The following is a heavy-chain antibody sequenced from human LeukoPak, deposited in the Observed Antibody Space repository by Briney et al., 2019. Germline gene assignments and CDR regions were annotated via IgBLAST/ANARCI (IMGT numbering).Heavy chain of an antibody. V-gene: IGHV4-31*03. D-gene: IGHD6-19*01. J-gene: IGHJ4*02. CDR1: GGSISSGGYS. Sequence: SETLSLTCTVSGGSISSGGYSWSWLRQHPGKGLEWIGYIYYSGSTYYNPSLKSRVTISVDTSKNQFSLKLSSVTAADTAIYYCARAVSGRFDYWGQGTLVTVSS. CDR2: IYYSGST. CDR3: ARAVSGRFDY.